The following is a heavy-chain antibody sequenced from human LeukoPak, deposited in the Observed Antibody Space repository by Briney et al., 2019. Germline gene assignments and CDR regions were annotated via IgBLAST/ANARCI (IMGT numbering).Heavy chain of an antibody. CDR2: ISAYTGKT. Sequence: ASQKISCKGLRYTLTSVVISWVRQTPGHGLEWMGWISAYTGKTHYAQRLQGRVTMTPDTSTSTAYMELRRLRSDDTAVYYWARAPITGTYIFDYWGQGTLVTVSS. CDR3: ARAPITGTYIFDY. J-gene: IGHJ4*02. CDR1: RYTLTSVV. D-gene: IGHD1-20*01. V-gene: IGHV1-18*01.